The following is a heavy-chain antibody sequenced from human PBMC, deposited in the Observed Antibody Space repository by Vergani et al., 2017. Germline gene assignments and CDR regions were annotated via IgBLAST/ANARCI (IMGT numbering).Heavy chain of an antibody. V-gene: IGHV3-30*03. J-gene: IGHJ4*02. CDR3: ARQSSSWHLDY. Sequence: VQLVESGGGLVKPGGSLRLSCAASGFTFSSYGMHWVRQAPGKGLEWVAVISYDGSNKYYADSVKGRFTISRDNSKNTLYLQMNSLRAEDTAVYYCARQSSSWHLDYWGQGTLVTVSS. D-gene: IGHD6-13*01. CDR2: ISYDGSNK. CDR1: GFTFSSYG.